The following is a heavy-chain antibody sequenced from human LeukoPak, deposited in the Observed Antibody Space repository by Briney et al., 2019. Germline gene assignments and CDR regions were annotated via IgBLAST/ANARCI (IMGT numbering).Heavy chain of an antibody. CDR2: IYYSGST. J-gene: IGHJ4*02. V-gene: IGHV4-39*02. Sequence: SETLSLTCTVSGGSISSSSYYWGWIRQPPGKGLEWIGSIYYSGSTYYNPSLKSRVTISVDTSKNQFSLKLSSVTAADTAVYYCARDRDSGYDLDYWGQGTLVTVSS. D-gene: IGHD5-12*01. CDR1: GGSISSSSYY. CDR3: ARDRDSGYDLDY.